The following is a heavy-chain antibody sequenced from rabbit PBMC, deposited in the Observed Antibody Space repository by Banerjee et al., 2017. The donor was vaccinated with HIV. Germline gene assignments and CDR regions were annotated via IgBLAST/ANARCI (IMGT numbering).Heavy chain of an antibody. V-gene: IGHV1S45*01. CDR3: ARAGGYDYGYANNL. J-gene: IGHJ4*01. CDR2: IVAGSSGTT. Sequence: QEQLVESGGGLVQPEGSLTLTCKASGITLSSSDYMCWVRQAPGKGLEWIGCIVAGSSGTTYYASWAKGRFTISKTSSTTVTLQMTSLTAADTATYFCARAGGYDYGYANNLWGPGTLVTVS. CDR1: GITLSSSDY. D-gene: IGHD6-1*01.